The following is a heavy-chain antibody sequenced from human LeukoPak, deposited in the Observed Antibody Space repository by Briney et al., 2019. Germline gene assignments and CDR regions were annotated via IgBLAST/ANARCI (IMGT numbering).Heavy chain of an antibody. CDR3: ARDLYDPQTDYYYYMDV. D-gene: IGHD3-16*01. Sequence: PSQTLSLTCTVSGGSISSGGYYGSWIRQPPGKGLEWLGYIYHSGSTYYNPSLKSRVTISVDRSKNQFSLKLSSVTAADTAVYYCARDLYDPQTDYYYYMDVWGKGTTVTVSS. V-gene: IGHV4-30-2*01. CDR2: IYHSGST. CDR1: GGSISSGGYY. J-gene: IGHJ6*03.